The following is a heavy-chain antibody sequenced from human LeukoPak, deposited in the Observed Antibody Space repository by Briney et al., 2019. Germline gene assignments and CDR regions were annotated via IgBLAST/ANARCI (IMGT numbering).Heavy chain of an antibody. V-gene: IGHV3-66*04. Sequence: GGSLRLSCAASGFTFSSYGMSWVRQAPGKGLEWVSVIYSDGNTYYADSVEGRFTIFRDNSKNTVYLQMNTLRAEDTAVYYCAIHTWDYWGQGTLVTVSS. J-gene: IGHJ4*02. CDR2: IYSDGNT. CDR3: AIHTWDY. CDR1: GFTFSSYG.